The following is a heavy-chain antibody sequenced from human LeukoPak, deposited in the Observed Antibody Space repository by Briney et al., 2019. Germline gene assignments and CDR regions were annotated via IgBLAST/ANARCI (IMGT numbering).Heavy chain of an antibody. V-gene: IGHV1-3*01. CDR3: ARDPTRGSGSYSWFDP. J-gene: IGHJ5*02. D-gene: IGHD3-10*01. Sequence: ASAKVSCKASGYTFTSYAMHWVRQAPGQRLEWMGWINAGNGNTKYSQKFQGRVTITRDTSASTAYMELSSLRSEDTAVYYCARDPTRGSGSYSWFDPWGQGTLVTVSS. CDR1: GYTFTSYA. CDR2: INAGNGNT.